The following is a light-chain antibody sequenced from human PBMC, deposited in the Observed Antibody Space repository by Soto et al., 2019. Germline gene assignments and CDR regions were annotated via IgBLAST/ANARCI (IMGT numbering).Light chain of an antibody. CDR1: SSDVSGYNY. Sequence: QSALTQPASLSGSPGQSITISCTGTSSDVSGYNYVSRYQQHPGKAPKVMIYDVSKRPSGISNRFSGSKSGNTASLTISGLQVEDEADYYCSSYTSGSTPVVFGGGTKLTVL. J-gene: IGLJ2*01. CDR3: SSYTSGSTPVV. V-gene: IGLV2-14*03. CDR2: DVS.